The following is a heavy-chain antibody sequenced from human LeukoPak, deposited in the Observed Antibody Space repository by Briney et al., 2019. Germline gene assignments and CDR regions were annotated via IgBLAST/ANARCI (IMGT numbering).Heavy chain of an antibody. CDR1: GGSISSYY. V-gene: IGHV4-4*07. J-gene: IGHJ5*02. CDR2: IYTSGST. CDR3: ARSGTRYDFWSGTEAGEFDP. Sequence: SETLSLTCTVSGGSISSYYWSWIRQPAGKGLEWIGRIYTSGSTNHNPSLKSRVTMSVDTSKNQFSLKLSSVTAADTAVYYCARSGTRYDFWSGTEAGEFDPWGQGTLVTVSS. D-gene: IGHD3-3*01.